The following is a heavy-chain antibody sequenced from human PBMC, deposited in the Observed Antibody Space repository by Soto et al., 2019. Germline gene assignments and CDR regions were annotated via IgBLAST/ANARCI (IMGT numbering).Heavy chain of an antibody. J-gene: IGHJ4*02. CDR3: ARDQGQGMNSRDEY. CDR2: ISAYNGNT. Sequence: ASVXVSFKSSFYTFTIYGIIVLRQAPGQGLEGMGWISAYNGNTNYAQKLQGRVTMTTDTSTSTAYMELRSLRSDDTAVYYCARDQGQGMNSRDEYWGQGTLVTVSS. V-gene: IGHV1-18*04. D-gene: IGHD4-4*01. CDR1: FYTFTIYG.